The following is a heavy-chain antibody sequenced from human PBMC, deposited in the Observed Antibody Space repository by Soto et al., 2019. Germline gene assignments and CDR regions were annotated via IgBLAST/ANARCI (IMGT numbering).Heavy chain of an antibody. D-gene: IGHD3-10*01. J-gene: IGHJ3*02. CDR1: GGSIRSSSW. CDR2: IYHAGSP. CDR3: ARASSFRGDFDI. V-gene: IGHV4-4*02. Sequence: LSLTCAVSGGSIRSSSWWTWLRRSPGKGLEWIGEIYHAGSPNYNPSFQSRVTISADTSKNFFSLRLTSVTAADTAMYYCARASSFRGDFDIWGQGTAVTVSS.